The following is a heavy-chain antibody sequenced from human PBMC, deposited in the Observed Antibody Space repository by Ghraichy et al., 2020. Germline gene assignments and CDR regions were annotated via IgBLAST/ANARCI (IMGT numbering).Heavy chain of an antibody. CDR1: GGSISSGGYY. CDR2: IYYSGST. J-gene: IGHJ4*02. Sequence: SETLSLTCTVSGGSISSGGYYWSWIRQHPGKGLEWIGYIYYSGSTYYNPSLKSRVTISVDTSKNQFSLKLSSVTAADTAVYYCARYLGLTMVRGGTIDYWGQGTLVTVSS. D-gene: IGHD3-10*01. V-gene: IGHV4-31*03. CDR3: ARYLGLTMVRGGTIDY.